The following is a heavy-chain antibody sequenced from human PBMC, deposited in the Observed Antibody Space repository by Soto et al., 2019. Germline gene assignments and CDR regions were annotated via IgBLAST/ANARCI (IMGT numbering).Heavy chain of an antibody. CDR1: VFTFSSQW. V-gene: IGHV3-74*01. CDR3: ATWRGGYTYGLDH. J-gene: IGHJ4*02. CDR2: ILNDGTTT. D-gene: IGHD5-18*01. Sequence: GGSLRLSCTASVFTFSSQWLHWVRQAPGKGLMWISRILNDGTTTNYADSVKGRFTVSRDNAKKTMSLQMNNLRAEDTAVYYCATWRGGYTYGLDHWGQGTPVTAPQ.